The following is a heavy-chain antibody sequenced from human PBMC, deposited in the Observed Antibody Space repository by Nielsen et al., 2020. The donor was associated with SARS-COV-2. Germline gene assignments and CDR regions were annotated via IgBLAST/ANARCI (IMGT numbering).Heavy chain of an antibody. CDR1: GFTFSSYA. V-gene: IGHV3-30-3*01. CDR3: ARDRDTAMVLDY. J-gene: IGHJ4*02. D-gene: IGHD5-18*01. Sequence: GESLKISCAASGFTFSSYAMSWVRQAPGKGLEWVAVISYDGSNKYYADSVKGRFTISRDNSKNTLYLQMNSLRAEDTAVYYCARDRDTAMVLDYWGQGTLVTVSS. CDR2: ISYDGSNK.